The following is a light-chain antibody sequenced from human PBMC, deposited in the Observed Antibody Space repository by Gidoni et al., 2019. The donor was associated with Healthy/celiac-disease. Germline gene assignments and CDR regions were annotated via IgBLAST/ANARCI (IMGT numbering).Light chain of an antibody. CDR3: QQYGSSPLT. CDR1: QSVSSSY. CDR2: GAS. V-gene: IGKV3-20*01. Sequence: EIVLTQSPGTLSLSPGERATLSCRASQSVSSSYLACYQQKPGQAPRLPIYGASSRATGIPDRFSGSGSGTDFTLTISRLEPEDFAVYYCQQYGSSPLTFGGGTKVEIK. J-gene: IGKJ4*01.